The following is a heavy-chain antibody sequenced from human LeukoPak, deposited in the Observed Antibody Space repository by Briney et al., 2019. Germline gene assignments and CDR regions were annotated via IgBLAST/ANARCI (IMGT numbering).Heavy chain of an antibody. Sequence: SVKVSCXASGGTFSSYAISWVRQAPGQGLEWMGRIIPIFGTANYAQKFQGRVTITTDESTSTAYMELSSLRSEDTAVYYCASGYSYAALDYWGPGTLVTVSS. V-gene: IGHV1-69*05. CDR3: ASGYSYAALDY. CDR1: GGTFSSYA. CDR2: IIPIFGTA. J-gene: IGHJ4*02. D-gene: IGHD5-18*01.